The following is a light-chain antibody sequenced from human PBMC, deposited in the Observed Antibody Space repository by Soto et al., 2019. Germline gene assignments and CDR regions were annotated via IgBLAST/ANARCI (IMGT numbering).Light chain of an antibody. CDR2: GAS. Sequence: EIVLTQSPGTLSLSPGERATLSCRASLGVSSTYLAWYQQKLGQPPRLLIYGASNRATGIADRFSGSGSGTDFTLTISRLEPEDFAVYYCQQYGSSPWTFGQGTKVEIK. CDR1: LGVSSTY. J-gene: IGKJ1*01. CDR3: QQYGSSPWT. V-gene: IGKV3-20*01.